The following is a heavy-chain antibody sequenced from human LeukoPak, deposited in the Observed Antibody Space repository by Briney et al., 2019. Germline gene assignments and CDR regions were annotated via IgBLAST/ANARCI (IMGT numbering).Heavy chain of an antibody. CDR1: GYTFTSYG. Sequence: ASVKVSCKASGYTFTSYGISWVRQAPGQGLEWMGWISAYNGNTNYAQKLQGRVTITTDTSTSTAYMELRSLRSDDTAVYYCARDIVVVPAAHRDYYYMDVWGKGTTVTVSS. CDR2: ISAYNGNT. D-gene: IGHD2-2*01. V-gene: IGHV1-18*01. J-gene: IGHJ6*03. CDR3: ARDIVVVPAAHRDYYYMDV.